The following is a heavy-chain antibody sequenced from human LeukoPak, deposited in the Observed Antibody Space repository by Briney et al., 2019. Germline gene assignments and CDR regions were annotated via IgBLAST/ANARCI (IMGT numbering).Heavy chain of an antibody. CDR3: AEGVGTEVPSHFDY. J-gene: IGHJ4*02. Sequence: PGGAPRLSCAASGFNFSSYAMSWVRQAPGKGLEWVSVISDSGDSTYYADSVKGRFTLSRDNSQNTLYLQLNSLKAEDTAVYYCAEGVGTEVPSHFDYWGQGAPVTVSS. D-gene: IGHD2-2*01. CDR1: GFNFSSYA. CDR2: ISDSGDST. V-gene: IGHV3-23*01.